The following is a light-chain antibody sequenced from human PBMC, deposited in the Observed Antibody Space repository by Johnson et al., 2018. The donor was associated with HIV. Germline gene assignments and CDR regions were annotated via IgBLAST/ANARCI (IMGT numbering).Light chain of an antibody. CDR2: EIN. CDR3: GTWDKSLNTGAV. CDR1: SSNIGNNY. V-gene: IGLV1-51*02. Sequence: QSALTQPPSVSAAPGQKVTISCSGSSSNIGNNYLSWYQHLPGTAPKLLMYEINKRPSGIPDRFSGSKSATSATLGITGLQTGDEADYYCGTWDKSLNTGAVFGTGTKVTVL. J-gene: IGLJ1*01.